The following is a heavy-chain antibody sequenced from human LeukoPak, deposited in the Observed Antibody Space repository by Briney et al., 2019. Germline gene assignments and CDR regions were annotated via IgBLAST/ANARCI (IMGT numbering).Heavy chain of an antibody. CDR3: ARDRAYSSSWYDVGARHWFDP. CDR1: GGSISSSNW. CDR2: IYHSGST. Sequence: PSGTLSLTCAVSGGSISSSNWWSWVRPPPGKGLEWIGEIYHSGSTYYNPSLKSRVTISVDTSKNQFSLKLSSVTAADTAVYYCARDRAYSSSWYDVGARHWFDPWGQGTLVTVSS. J-gene: IGHJ5*02. V-gene: IGHV4-4*02. D-gene: IGHD6-13*01.